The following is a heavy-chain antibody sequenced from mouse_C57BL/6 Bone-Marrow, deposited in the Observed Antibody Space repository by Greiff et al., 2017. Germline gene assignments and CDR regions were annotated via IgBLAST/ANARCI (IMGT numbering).Heavy chain of an antibody. Sequence: EVKLVESGGGLVQPGGSLKLSCAASGFTFSDYYMYWVRQTPEKRLEWVAYLSNGGGSTYYPDTVKGRFTISRDNAKNTLYLQMSRLKSEDTAMYYCARPPYYDYDGFAYWGQGTLVTVSA. CDR1: GFTFSDYY. CDR2: LSNGGGST. J-gene: IGHJ3*01. D-gene: IGHD2-4*01. CDR3: ARPPYYDYDGFAY. V-gene: IGHV5-12*01.